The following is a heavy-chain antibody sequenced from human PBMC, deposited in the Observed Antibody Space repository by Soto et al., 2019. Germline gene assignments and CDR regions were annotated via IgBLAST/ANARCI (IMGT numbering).Heavy chain of an antibody. V-gene: IGHV3-11*01. J-gene: IGHJ4*02. CDR3: ATSSGALAASFPYYFDY. CDR2: ISSGSSTI. CDR1: GFRFNDYY. Sequence: LRLSCAAAGFRFNDYYMTWIRQAPGKGLEWVSYISSGSSTIYYAHSVKGRFTISRDNAKNSLYLQMNSLRAEDTAVYYCATSSGALAASFPYYFDYWGQGTLVTVSS. D-gene: IGHD6-25*01.